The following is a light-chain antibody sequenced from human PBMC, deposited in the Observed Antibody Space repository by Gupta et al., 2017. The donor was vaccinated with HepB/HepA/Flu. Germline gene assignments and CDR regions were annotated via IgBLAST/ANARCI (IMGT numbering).Light chain of an antibody. V-gene: IGKV4-1*01. CDR3: QQYYSTSLN. CDR1: QSVLYSSNNKNY. CDR2: WAS. J-gene: IGKJ4*01. Sequence: DIVMTQSPDSLAVSLGERATINCKSSQSVLYSSNNKNYLAWYQQKPGQPPKLLIYWASTRESGVPDRFSGSGSGTDFTLTSSSLQAEDVAVYYCQQYYSTSLNVGGGSKVEIK.